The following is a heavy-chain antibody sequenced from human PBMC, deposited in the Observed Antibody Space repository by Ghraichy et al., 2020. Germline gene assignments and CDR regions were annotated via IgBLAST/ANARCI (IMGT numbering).Heavy chain of an antibody. J-gene: IGHJ4*02. CDR2: ISSGSNNI. D-gene: IGHD5-12*01. CDR1: GFTFSFYS. CDR3: ARDPSMVAQ. Sequence: GGSLRLSCAASGFTFSFYSMNWVRQAPGKGLEWVSSISSGSNNIYYANSVRGRFTISRDNAKNSLYLQMNSLRAEDTAVYYCARDPSMVAQWGQGTLVTVSS. V-gene: IGHV3-21*01.